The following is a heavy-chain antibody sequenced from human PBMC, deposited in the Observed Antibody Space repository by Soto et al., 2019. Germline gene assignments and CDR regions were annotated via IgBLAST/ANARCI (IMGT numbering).Heavy chain of an antibody. J-gene: IGHJ6*02. D-gene: IGHD6-6*01. CDR2: FDPEDGET. CDR3: ATDWEYTWEYGMDV. V-gene: IGHV1-24*01. CDR1: GYTLTELS. Sequence: ASVKVSCKVSGYTLTELSMHWVRQAPGKGLEWMGGFDPEDGETIYAQKFQGRVTMTEDTSTDTAYMELSSLRSEDTAVYYCATDWEYTWEYGMDVWGQGTTVTVSS.